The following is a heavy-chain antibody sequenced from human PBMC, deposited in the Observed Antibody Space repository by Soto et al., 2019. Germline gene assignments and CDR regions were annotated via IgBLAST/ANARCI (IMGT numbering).Heavy chain of an antibody. Sequence: PGGSLRLSCAASGLTFRYYGMSWVRQAPGKGLEWVSSIRGNGGNTHYADSVEGRLTISRDNSKNTLYLQMNSLRAEDTAIYYCAKSPDTSTYWYFDLWGRGTLVTVSS. V-gene: IGHV3-23*01. D-gene: IGHD2-2*01. J-gene: IGHJ2*01. CDR3: AKSPDTSTYWYFDL. CDR2: IRGNGGNT. CDR1: GLTFRYYG.